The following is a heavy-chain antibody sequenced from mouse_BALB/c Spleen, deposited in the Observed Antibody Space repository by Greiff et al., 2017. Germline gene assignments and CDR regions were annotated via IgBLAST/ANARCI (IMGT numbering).Heavy chain of an antibody. CDR2: SRNKANDYTT. V-gene: IGHV7-1*02. J-gene: IGHJ4*01. Sequence: EVKVVESGGGLVQPGGSLRLSCATSGFTFSDFYMEWVRQPPGKRLEWIAASRNKANDYTTEYSASVKGRFIVSRDTSQSILYLQMNALRAEDTAIYYCARDNDGYAMDYWGQGTSVTVSS. CDR3: ARDNDGYAMDY. CDR1: GFTFSDFY.